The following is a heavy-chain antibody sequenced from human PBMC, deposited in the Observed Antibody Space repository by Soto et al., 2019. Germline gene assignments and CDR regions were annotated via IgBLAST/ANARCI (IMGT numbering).Heavy chain of an antibody. CDR3: ARGLTMGQLPSHFDH. CDR1: GGSVSNDNLY. CDR2: VHSSGIT. J-gene: IGHJ5*02. Sequence: AETLSLTCTVSGGSVSNDNLYWVCMGQGPGKGLEWIGYVHSSGITNYNPSLKRRVTISVDTSRNQFSLRLSSVTAADTAVYYCARGLTMGQLPSHFDHWGQGTLVTVSS. D-gene: IGHD3-16*01. V-gene: IGHV4-61*01.